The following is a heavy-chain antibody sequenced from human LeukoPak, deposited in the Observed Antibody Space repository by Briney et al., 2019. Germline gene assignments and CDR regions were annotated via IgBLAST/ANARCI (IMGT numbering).Heavy chain of an antibody. CDR3: AKVGGSYYVGAFDI. J-gene: IGHJ3*02. CDR1: GFAFSSYA. V-gene: IGHV3-23*01. CDR2: ISGSGGST. D-gene: IGHD1-26*01. Sequence: GALRLSCAASGFAFSSYAMSWVRQAPGKGLEWVSAISGSGGSTYYADSVKGRFTISRDNSKNTLYLQMNSLRAEDTAVYYCAKVGGSYYVGAFDIWGQGTMVTVSS.